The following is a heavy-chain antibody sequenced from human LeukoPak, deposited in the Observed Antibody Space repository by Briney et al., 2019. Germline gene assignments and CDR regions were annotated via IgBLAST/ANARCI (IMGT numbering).Heavy chain of an antibody. CDR1: GFTFSTYG. V-gene: IGHV3-33*01. CDR2: IWYDGSIK. Sequence: QPGGSLRLSCAASGFTFSTYGTHWVRQAPGKGLEWVAVIWYDGSIKYYADSVKGRFTISRDNSKNTLYLQMNSLRAEDTAVYYCARAVGPFDIWGQGTIVIVSS. J-gene: IGHJ3*02. CDR3: ARAVGPFDI. D-gene: IGHD3-16*01.